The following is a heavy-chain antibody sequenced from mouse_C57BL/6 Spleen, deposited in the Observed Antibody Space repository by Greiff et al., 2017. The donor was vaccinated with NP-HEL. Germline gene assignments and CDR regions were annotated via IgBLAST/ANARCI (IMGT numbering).Heavy chain of an antibody. CDR2: IYPGSGNT. CDR1: GYTFTDYY. J-gene: IGHJ4*01. Sequence: QVHVKQSGAELVRPGASVKLSCKASGYTFTDYYINWVKQRPGQGLEWIARIYPGSGNTYYNEKFKGKATLTAEKSSSTAYMQLSSLTSEDSAVYFCARSGYYDYEGDYWGQGTSVTVSS. CDR3: ARSGYYDYEGDY. D-gene: IGHD2-4*01. V-gene: IGHV1-76*01.